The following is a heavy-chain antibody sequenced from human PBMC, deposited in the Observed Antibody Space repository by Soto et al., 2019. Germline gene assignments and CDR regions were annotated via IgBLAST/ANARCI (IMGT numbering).Heavy chain of an antibody. CDR1: GFTVSSNY. CDR2: IYSGGST. J-gene: IGHJ6*02. V-gene: IGHV3-53*02. Sequence: EVQLVETGGGLIQPGGSLRLSCAASGFTVSSNYMSWVRQAPGKGLEWVSDIYSGGSTYYADSVRGRFTISRDNSKNTLYLQMTSLRAEDTAVYYCACDPPATRHAMDVWGHGTTVTVSS. CDR3: ACDPPATRHAMDV.